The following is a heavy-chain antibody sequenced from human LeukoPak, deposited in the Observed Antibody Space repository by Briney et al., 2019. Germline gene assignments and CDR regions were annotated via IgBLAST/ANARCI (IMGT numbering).Heavy chain of an antibody. CDR3: ARVRGPTVRTMYFDY. CDR1: GFSLSSHG. Sequence: PGGSLGLSCAGSGFSLSSHGMIWVRQTPGKGLEWLSYSSPGGTTINSADSVKDRFITSRDNGKSSLFLQTNSLRAEDTAVYYCARVRGPTVRTMYFDYWGQGTLVTVSS. CDR2: SSPGGTTI. J-gene: IGHJ4*02. D-gene: IGHD2-8*01. V-gene: IGHV3-48*04.